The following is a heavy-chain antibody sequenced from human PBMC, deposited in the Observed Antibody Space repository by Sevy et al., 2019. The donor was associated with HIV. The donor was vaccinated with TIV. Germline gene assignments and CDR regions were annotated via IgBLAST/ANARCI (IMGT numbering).Heavy chain of an antibody. D-gene: IGHD3-22*01. CDR3: ARDRNYYDSSGYYSVGAFHI. Sequence: GGSLRLSCAASGFTFSSYSMNWVRQAPGKGLEWVSSISSSSSYIYYADSVKGRFTISRDNAKNSLYLQMNSLRAEDTAVYYCARDRNYYDSSGYYSVGAFHIWGQGTMVTVSS. CDR2: ISSSSSYI. V-gene: IGHV3-21*01. CDR1: GFTFSSYS. J-gene: IGHJ3*02.